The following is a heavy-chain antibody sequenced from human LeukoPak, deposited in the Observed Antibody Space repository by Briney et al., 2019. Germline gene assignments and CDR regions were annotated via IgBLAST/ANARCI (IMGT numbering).Heavy chain of an antibody. J-gene: IGHJ4*02. Sequence: SETLSLTCTVSGGSISSSSYYWGWNRQPPGKGLEWIGSIYYSGSTYYNPSLKSRVTISVDTSKNQFSLKLSSVTAADTAVYYCASPSPGIAAAATFDYWGQGTLVTVSS. D-gene: IGHD6-13*01. V-gene: IGHV4-39*01. CDR1: GGSISSSSYY. CDR2: IYYSGST. CDR3: ASPSPGIAAAATFDY.